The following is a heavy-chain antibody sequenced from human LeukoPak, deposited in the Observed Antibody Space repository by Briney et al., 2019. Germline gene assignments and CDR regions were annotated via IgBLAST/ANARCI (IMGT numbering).Heavy chain of an antibody. Sequence: APVKVSCKASGYTFTSYGISWVRQAPGQGLEWMGWTSAYNGNTNYAQKLQGRVTMTTDTSTSTAYMELRSLRSDDTAVYYCARSNTMVRGVYWFDPWGQGTLVTVSS. CDR2: TSAYNGNT. V-gene: IGHV1-18*01. CDR3: ARSNTMVRGVYWFDP. J-gene: IGHJ5*02. D-gene: IGHD3-10*01. CDR1: GYTFTSYG.